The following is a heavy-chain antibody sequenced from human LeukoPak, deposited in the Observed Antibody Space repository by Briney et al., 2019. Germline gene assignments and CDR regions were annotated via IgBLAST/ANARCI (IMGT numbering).Heavy chain of an antibody. CDR1: GFTFSSYG. J-gene: IGHJ4*02. CDR2: IRYDGSNK. Sequence: AGSLRLSCAASGFTFSSYGMHWVRQAPGKGLEWVAFIRYDGSNKYYADSVKGRFTISRDNSKNTLYLQMNSLRAEDTAVYYCAKDQNPYSSGWTDYWGQGTLVTVSS. V-gene: IGHV3-30*02. CDR3: AKDQNPYSSGWTDY. D-gene: IGHD6-19*01.